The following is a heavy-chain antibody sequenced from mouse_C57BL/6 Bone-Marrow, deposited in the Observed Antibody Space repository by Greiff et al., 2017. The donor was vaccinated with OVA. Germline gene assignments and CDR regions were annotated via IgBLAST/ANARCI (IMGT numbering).Heavy chain of an antibody. D-gene: IGHD1-1*01. CDR2: ISRGSSTL. Sequence: EVHLVESGGGLVKPGGSLTLSCAASGFTFSDYGMHWVRQAPEKGLEWVAYISRGSSTLKYADTVKGRFTISRDNAKNTLFLHMTGLRAEDTAMYYCARKAYYGSSYGYFDVWGTGTTVTVSS. CDR1: GFTFSDYG. V-gene: IGHV5-17*01. CDR3: ARKAYYGSSYGYFDV. J-gene: IGHJ1*03.